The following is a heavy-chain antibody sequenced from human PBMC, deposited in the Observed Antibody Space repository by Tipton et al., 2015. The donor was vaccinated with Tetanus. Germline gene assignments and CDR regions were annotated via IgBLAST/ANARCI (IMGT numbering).Heavy chain of an antibody. D-gene: IGHD3-10*01. CDR3: ARGDYYGSGTYDV. Sequence: LRLSCTASGFTFSDYYMSWIRQAPGKGLEWIGEINYDGSTNYSPSLKSRVTLSLDTTKKQVSLKLSSVTAADTAVYYCARGDYYGSGTYDVWGQGTTVTVPS. J-gene: IGHJ6*02. CDR1: GFTFSDYY. V-gene: IGHV4-34*01. CDR2: INYDGST.